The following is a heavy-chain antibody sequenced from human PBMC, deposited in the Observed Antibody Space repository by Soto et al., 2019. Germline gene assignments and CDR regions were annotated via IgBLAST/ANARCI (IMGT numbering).Heavy chain of an antibody. CDR1: GGSISSGDYY. V-gene: IGHV4-30-4*01. D-gene: IGHD3-9*01. CDR2: IYYSGST. Sequence: TSEPLSLTCTVSGGSISSGDYYWSWIRQPPGKGLEWIGYIYYSGSTYYNPSLKSRVTISVDTSKNQFSLKLSSVTAADTAVYYCAREYYDILTGPTGLDYWGQGTLVPVSS. J-gene: IGHJ4*02. CDR3: AREYYDILTGPTGLDY.